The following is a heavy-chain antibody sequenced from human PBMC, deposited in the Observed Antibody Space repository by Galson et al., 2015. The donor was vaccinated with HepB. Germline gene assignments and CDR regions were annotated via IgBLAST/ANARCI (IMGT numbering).Heavy chain of an antibody. CDR1: GFTFSSYS. V-gene: IGHV3-21*01. CDR3: ARDPIITVAVPGAFDI. Sequence: SLRLSCAASGFTFSSYSMNWVRQAPGKGLEWVSSISSSSNYIYYADSVKGRFTISRDSAKNSLYLQMNSLRAEDTAVYYCARDPIITVAVPGAFDIWGQGTMVTVSS. D-gene: IGHD6-19*01. CDR2: ISSSSNYI. J-gene: IGHJ3*02.